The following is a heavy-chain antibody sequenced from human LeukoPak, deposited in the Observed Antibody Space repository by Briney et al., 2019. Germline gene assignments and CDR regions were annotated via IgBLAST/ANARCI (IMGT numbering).Heavy chain of an antibody. CDR3: ARGRVSSSTWYSTYYYYFYMDV. J-gene: IGHJ6*03. Sequence: SETLSLTCVVSGGSISINDYFWAWIRQSPGKGLEWIGSVSYRGDTYYNPSLQSRVTISVDTPKNLFSLRLRSVTAADTAVYFCARGRVSSSTWYSTYYYYFYMDVWGKGTTVTVSS. V-gene: IGHV4-39*07. D-gene: IGHD1-1*01. CDR2: VSYRGDT. CDR1: GGSISINDYF.